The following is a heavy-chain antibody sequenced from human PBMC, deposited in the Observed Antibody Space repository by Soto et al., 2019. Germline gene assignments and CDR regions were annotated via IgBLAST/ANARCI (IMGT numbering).Heavy chain of an antibody. J-gene: IGHJ4*02. CDR3: TRTGYCSSTSCQIFDY. V-gene: IGHV3-49*03. CDR1: GFTFGDYA. CDR2: IRSKAYGGTT. D-gene: IGHD2-2*01. Sequence: GGSLRLSCTASGFTFGDYAMSWFRQAPGKGLEWVGFIRSKAYGGTTEYAASVKGRFTISRDDSKSIAYLQMNSLKTEDTAVYYCTRTGYCSSTSCQIFDYWGQGTLVTVSS.